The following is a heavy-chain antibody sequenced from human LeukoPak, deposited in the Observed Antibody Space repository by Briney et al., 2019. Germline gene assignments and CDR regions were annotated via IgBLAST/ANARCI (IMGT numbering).Heavy chain of an antibody. Sequence: PSETLSLTCTVSGGSISSGGYYWSWIRQHPGKGLEWIGYIYYSGSTYYNPSLKSRVTISVDTSKNQFSLKLSSVTAADTAVYYCARDFSSSYDYWGQGTLVTVSS. D-gene: IGHD6-13*01. V-gene: IGHV4-30-4*08. CDR2: IYYSGST. J-gene: IGHJ4*02. CDR3: ARDFSSSYDY. CDR1: GGSISSGGYY.